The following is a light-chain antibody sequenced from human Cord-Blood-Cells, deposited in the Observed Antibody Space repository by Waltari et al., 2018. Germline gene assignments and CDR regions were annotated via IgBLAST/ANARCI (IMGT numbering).Light chain of an antibody. J-gene: IGLJ3*02. V-gene: IGLV2-23*02. Sequence: QSAMTQPASVSGSPGQSITISCTGTSSDVGSYHPVLWYQQHPGKAHKLMIYAVSTRPSGFSNRFSGSKSGNTASLTISGLQAEDEADYYCCSYAGSSTWVFGGGTKLTIL. CDR2: AVS. CDR1: SSDVGSYHP. CDR3: CSYAGSSTWV.